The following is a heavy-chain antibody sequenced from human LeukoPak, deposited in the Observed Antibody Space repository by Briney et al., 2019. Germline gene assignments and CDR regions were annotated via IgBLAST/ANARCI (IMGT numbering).Heavy chain of an antibody. CDR2: INQDGSEK. J-gene: IGHJ4*02. V-gene: IGHV3-7*01. D-gene: IGHD6-19*01. CDR3: ASTVVGHMNDY. Sequence: SGGSLRLSCEASGFTFANYWMSWVRQAPGMGLEWVANINQDGSEKYYVDSVKGRFTISRDNAKNSLYLQMNSLRAEDTAVYYCASTVVGHMNDYWGQGTLVTVSS. CDR1: GFTFANYW.